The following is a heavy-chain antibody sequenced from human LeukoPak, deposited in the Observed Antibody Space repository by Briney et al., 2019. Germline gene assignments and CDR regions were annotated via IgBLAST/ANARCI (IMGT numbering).Heavy chain of an antibody. CDR2: ISWNSGSI. D-gene: IGHD2-2*01. Sequence: GGSLRLSCAASGFTFDDYAMHWVRQAPGKGLEWVSGISWNSGSIGYADSVKGRFTISRDNAKNSLYLQMNSLRAEDTALYYCAKVGCSSTSCPNPFDYWGQGTLVTVSS. CDR3: AKVGCSSTSCPNPFDY. V-gene: IGHV3-9*01. J-gene: IGHJ4*02. CDR1: GFTFDDYA.